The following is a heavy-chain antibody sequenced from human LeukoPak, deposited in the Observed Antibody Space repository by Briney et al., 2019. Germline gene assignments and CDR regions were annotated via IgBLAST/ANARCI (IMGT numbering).Heavy chain of an antibody. CDR1: GGSISSYY. CDR2: IYASGST. CDR3: ARVRAVAGTPFDY. J-gene: IGHJ4*02. D-gene: IGHD6-19*01. Sequence: SETLSLTCTVSGGSISSYYWSWIRQPAGKGLEWIGRIYASGSTNYNPSLKSRVTMSVDTSKNQFSLKVRSVTAADTAVYYCARVRAVAGTPFDYWGQGTLVTVSS. V-gene: IGHV4-4*07.